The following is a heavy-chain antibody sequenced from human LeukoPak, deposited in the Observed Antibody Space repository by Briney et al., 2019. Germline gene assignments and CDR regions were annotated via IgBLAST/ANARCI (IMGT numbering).Heavy chain of an antibody. CDR2: INPNSGGT. CDR3: ASEADYYDSSGYQTGFDY. J-gene: IGHJ4*02. D-gene: IGHD3-22*01. CDR1: GYTFTGYY. V-gene: IGHV1-2*02. Sequence: ASVKVSRKASGYTFTGYYMHWVRQAPGQGLEWMGWINPNSGGTNYAQKFQGRVTMTRDTSISTAYMELSRLRSDDTAVYYCASEADYYDSSGYQTGFDYWGQGTLVTVSS.